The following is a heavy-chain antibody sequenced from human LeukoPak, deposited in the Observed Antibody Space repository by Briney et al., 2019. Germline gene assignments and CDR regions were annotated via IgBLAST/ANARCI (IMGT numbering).Heavy chain of an antibody. V-gene: IGHV3-30*18. D-gene: IGHD3-10*01. CDR3: AKMGLYYGSGSYYNKGSFDY. CDR2: ISYDGSNK. Sequence: GRSLRLSCAASGFTFSSYGMHWVRQAPGKGLEWVAVISYDGSNKYYADSGKGRFTISRDNSKNTLYLQMNSLRAVDTAVYYCAKMGLYYGSGSYYNKGSFDYWGQGTLVTVSS. J-gene: IGHJ4*02. CDR1: GFTFSSYG.